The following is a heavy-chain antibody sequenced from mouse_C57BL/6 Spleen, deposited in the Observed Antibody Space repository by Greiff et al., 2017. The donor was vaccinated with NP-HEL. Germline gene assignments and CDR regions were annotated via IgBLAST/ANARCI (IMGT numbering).Heavy chain of an antibody. D-gene: IGHD4-1*01. CDR3: TANWGFAY. J-gene: IGHJ3*01. CDR1: GFNIKDDY. CDR2: IDPENGDT. V-gene: IGHV14-4*01. Sequence: DVQLQESGAELVRPGASVKLSCTASGFNIKDDYMHWVKQRPEQGLEWIGWIDPENGDTEYASKFQGKATITADTSSNTAYLQLSSLTSEDTAVYYCTANWGFAYWGQGTLVTVSA.